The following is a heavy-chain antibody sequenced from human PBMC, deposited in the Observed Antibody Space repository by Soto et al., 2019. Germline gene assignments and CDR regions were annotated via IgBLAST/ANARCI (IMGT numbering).Heavy chain of an antibody. CDR3: AGGRELFDY. V-gene: IGHV4-34*01. J-gene: IGHJ4*02. D-gene: IGHD1-26*01. Sequence: SETLSLTCAVYGGSFSGYYWSWIRQPPGKGLEWIGEINHSGSTNYNPSLKSRVTISVDTSKNQFSLKLSSVTAADTAVHYCAGGRELFDYWGQGTLVTVSS. CDR2: INHSGST. CDR1: GGSFSGYY.